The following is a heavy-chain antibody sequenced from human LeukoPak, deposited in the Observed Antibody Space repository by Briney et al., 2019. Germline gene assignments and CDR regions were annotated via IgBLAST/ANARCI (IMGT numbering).Heavy chain of an antibody. J-gene: IGHJ5*02. CDR3: ARGGPHYDYVWGSYRRAGTTNWFDP. Sequence: PSETLSLTCAVYGGSFSGYYWSRIRQPPGKGLEWIGEINHSGSTNYNPSLKSRVTISVDTSKNQFSLKLSSVTAADTAVYYCARGGPHYDYVWGSYRRAGTTNWFDPWGQGTLVTVSS. V-gene: IGHV4-34*01. D-gene: IGHD3-16*02. CDR1: GGSFSGYY. CDR2: INHSGST.